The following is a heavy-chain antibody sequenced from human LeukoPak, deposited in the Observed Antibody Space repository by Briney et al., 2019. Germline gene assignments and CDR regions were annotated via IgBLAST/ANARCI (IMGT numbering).Heavy chain of an antibody. D-gene: IGHD2-2*01. V-gene: IGHV4-38-2*01. Sequence: SETLSLTCAVSGYSISSGYYWGWIRQPPGQGLEWIGSIYHSGSTYYNPSLKSRVTISVDTSKNQFSLKLSSVTAADTAVYYCARVGYCSSTSCPRGAVDYWGQGTLVTVSS. CDR1: GYSISSGYY. J-gene: IGHJ4*02. CDR3: ARVGYCSSTSCPRGAVDY. CDR2: IYHSGST.